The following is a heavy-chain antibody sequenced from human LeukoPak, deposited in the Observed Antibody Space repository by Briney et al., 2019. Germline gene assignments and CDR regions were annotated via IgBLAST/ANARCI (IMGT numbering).Heavy chain of an antibody. CDR1: GFSLSSYA. Sequence: PGGSLRLSCAASGFSLSSYALTWVRQAPGKGLEWVSAISGSGGSTYYADSVKGRFTISRDNSKSTLYLQMNSLSAEDTAVYYCAKDHGSCPYYLDYWGQGTLVTVSS. CDR2: ISGSGGST. V-gene: IGHV3-23*01. J-gene: IGHJ4*02. D-gene: IGHD6-13*01. CDR3: AKDHGSCPYYLDY.